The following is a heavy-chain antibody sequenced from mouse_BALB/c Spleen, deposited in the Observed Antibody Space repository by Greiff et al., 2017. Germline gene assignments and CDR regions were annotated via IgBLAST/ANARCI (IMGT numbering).Heavy chain of an antibody. V-gene: IGHV14-3*02. D-gene: IGHD1-1*01. CDR3: ARGPPYGSSYGDY. CDR1: GFNIKDTY. J-gene: IGHJ2*01. CDR2: IDPANGNT. Sequence: EVQLQQSGAELVKPGASVKLSCTASGFNIKDTYMHWVKQRPEQGLEWIGRIDPANGNTKYDPKFQGKATITADTSSNTAYLQLSSLTSEDTAVYYCARGPPYGSSYGDYWGQGTTLTVSS.